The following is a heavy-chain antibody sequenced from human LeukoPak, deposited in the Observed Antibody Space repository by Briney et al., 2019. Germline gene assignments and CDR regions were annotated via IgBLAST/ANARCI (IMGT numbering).Heavy chain of an antibody. Sequence: PGGSLRLSCAASGFTFSSYGMHWVRQAPGKGLEWVAVISYDGSNKYYADSVKGRFTISRDNAKNSLYLQMNSLRAEDTAVYYCARAGFTMVRGVIVGFQHWGQGTLVTVSS. CDR3: ARAGFTMVRGVIVGFQH. V-gene: IGHV3-30*03. J-gene: IGHJ1*01. D-gene: IGHD3-10*01. CDR1: GFTFSSYG. CDR2: ISYDGSNK.